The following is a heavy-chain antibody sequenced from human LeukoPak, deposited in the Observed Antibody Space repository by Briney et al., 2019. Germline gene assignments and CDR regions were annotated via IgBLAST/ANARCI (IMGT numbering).Heavy chain of an antibody. CDR1: GGSISGYF. Sequence: KPSETLSLTCTVSGGSISGYFWSWIRQPAGKGLEWIGRIYSSSSNNYNPSLKSRVTMSLDTSKNHLSLNLSSVTAADTAVYYCAREPTSGREPTSGRPLDYWGQGTLVTVSS. V-gene: IGHV4-4*07. D-gene: IGHD5-12*01. CDR3: AREPTSGREPTSGRPLDY. CDR2: IYSSSSN. J-gene: IGHJ4*02.